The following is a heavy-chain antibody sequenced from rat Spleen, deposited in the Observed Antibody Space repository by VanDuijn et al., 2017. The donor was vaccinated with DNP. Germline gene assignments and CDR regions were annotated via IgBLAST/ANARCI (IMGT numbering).Heavy chain of an antibody. Sequence: EVQLVESGGGLVQPGRSLKISCGASGFTFSNYGMHWIRQAPTKGLEWVASISPSGGSTYYRDSVKGRVTISRDNAESTLYLQMDSLRSEDTATYYCTRINYGGYYYVMDAWGQGTSVTVSS. J-gene: IGHJ4*01. V-gene: IGHV5-19*01. CDR2: ISPSGGST. D-gene: IGHD1-11*01. CDR3: TRINYGGYYYVMDA. CDR1: GFTFSNYG.